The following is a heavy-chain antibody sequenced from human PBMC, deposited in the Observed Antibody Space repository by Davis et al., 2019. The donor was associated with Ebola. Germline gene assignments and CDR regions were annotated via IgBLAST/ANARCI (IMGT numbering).Heavy chain of an antibody. CDR1: GFTFSSYS. CDR3: GPSGMAVAVPPIY. D-gene: IGHD6-19*01. V-gene: IGHV3-23*01. CDR2: ISGSGGST. Sequence: GESLKISCAASGFTFSSYSMNWVRQAPGKGLEWVSAISGSGGSTYYADSVKGRFTISRDNSENTLYLQMNSLRAEDTAVYYCGPSGMAVAVPPIYWGQGTLVTVSS. J-gene: IGHJ4*02.